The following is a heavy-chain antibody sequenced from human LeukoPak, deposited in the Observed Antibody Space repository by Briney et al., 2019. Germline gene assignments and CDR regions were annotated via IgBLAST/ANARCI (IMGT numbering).Heavy chain of an antibody. V-gene: IGHV3-9*01. CDR1: GFTFDDYA. CDR2: ISWNSGSI. Sequence: PGRSLRLSCAASGFTFDDYAMHWVRQAPGKGLEWVSGISWNSGSIGYADSVKGRFTISRDNAKNTLYLQMNSLRDEDTAVYYCTTAGVLGGYYDFFDYWGQGTLVTVSS. CDR3: TTAGVLGGYYDFFDY. D-gene: IGHD3-3*01. J-gene: IGHJ4*02.